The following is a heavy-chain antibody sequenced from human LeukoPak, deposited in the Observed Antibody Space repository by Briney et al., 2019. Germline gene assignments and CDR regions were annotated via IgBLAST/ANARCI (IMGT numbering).Heavy chain of an antibody. CDR1: GFTFSSYW. D-gene: IGHD6-19*01. CDR2: ISGSGGST. V-gene: IGHV3-23*01. CDR3: AKDFGLAVAGTFVDY. Sequence: PGGSLRLSCAASGFTFSSYWMHWVRQAPGKGLEWVSAISGSGGSTYYADSVKGRFTISRDNSKNTLYLQMNSLRAEDTAVYYCAKDFGLAVAGTFVDYWGQGTLVTVSS. J-gene: IGHJ4*02.